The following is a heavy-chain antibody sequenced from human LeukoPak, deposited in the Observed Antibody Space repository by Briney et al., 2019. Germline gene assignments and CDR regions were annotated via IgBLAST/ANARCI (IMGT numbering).Heavy chain of an antibody. V-gene: IGHV3-23*01. CDR3: AKDSYYDSSGYPIGY. CDR1: GFTFSSYG. Sequence: PGGSLRLSCAASGFTFSSYGMSWVRQAPGKGLEWVSAISGSGGSTYYADSVKGRFTISRDNSKNTLYLQMNSLRAEDTAVYYCAKDSYYDSSGYPIGYWGQGTLVTVSS. D-gene: IGHD3-22*01. CDR2: ISGSGGST. J-gene: IGHJ4*02.